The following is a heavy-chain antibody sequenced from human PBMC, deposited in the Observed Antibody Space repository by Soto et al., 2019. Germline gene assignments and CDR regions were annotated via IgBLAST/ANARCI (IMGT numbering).Heavy chain of an antibody. CDR3: ARGGPVVTAINAFDI. CDR2: ISAYNGNT. D-gene: IGHD2-21*02. J-gene: IGHJ3*02. V-gene: IGHV1-18*01. CDR1: GYTFTSYG. Sequence: ASVKVSCKASGYTFTSYGISWVRQAPGQGLEWMGWISAYNGNTNYAQKLQGRVTMTTDTPTSTAYMELRRLRSDDTAVYYCARGGPVVTAINAFDIWGQGTMVTVSS.